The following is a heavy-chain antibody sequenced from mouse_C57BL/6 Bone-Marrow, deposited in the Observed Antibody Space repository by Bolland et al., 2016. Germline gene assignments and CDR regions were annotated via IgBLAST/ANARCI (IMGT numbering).Heavy chain of an antibody. CDR2: SNGGGST. Sequence: SNGGGSTYYPDTVKGRFTISRDNAKNTLYLQMSRLKSEDPAFFYCERHGGLRGVFFGCRGQG. J-gene: IGHJ3*01. D-gene: IGHD1-1*01. V-gene: IGHV5-12*01. CDR3: ERHGGLRGVFFGC.